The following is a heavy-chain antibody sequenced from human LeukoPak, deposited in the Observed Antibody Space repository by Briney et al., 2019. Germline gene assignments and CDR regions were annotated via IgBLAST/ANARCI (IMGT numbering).Heavy chain of an antibody. J-gene: IGHJ3*02. Sequence: SETLSLTCTVSGGSISSSSYYWGWIRQPPGKGLEWIGSIYYSGSTYYNPSLKSRVTISVDTSKNQFSLKLSSVTAADTAVYYCARPIRGYCSSTSCLGNAFDIWGQGTTVTVSS. D-gene: IGHD2-2*01. CDR2: IYYSGST. CDR1: GGSISSSSYY. CDR3: ARPIRGYCSSTSCLGNAFDI. V-gene: IGHV4-39*01.